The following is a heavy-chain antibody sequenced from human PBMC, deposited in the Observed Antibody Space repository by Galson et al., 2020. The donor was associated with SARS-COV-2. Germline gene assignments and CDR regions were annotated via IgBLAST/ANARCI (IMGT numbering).Heavy chain of an antibody. CDR2: IYPGDSDT. CDR3: ARTRGYGTLYYYGMDV. J-gene: IGHJ6*02. D-gene: IGHD6-25*01. CDR1: GYSFTSYW. Sequence: GESLKISCQGSGYSFTSYWIGWVRQMPGKGLEWMGIIYPGDSDTRYSPSFQGQVTISADKSISTAYLQWSSLKASDTAMYYCARTRGYGTLYYYGMDVWGQGTTVTVSS. V-gene: IGHV5-51*01.